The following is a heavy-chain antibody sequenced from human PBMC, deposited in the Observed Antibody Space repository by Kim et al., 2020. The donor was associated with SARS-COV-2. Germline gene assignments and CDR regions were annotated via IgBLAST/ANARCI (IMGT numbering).Heavy chain of an antibody. CDR1: GFTFSTYT. V-gene: IGHV3-30*04. D-gene: IGHD5-12*01. CDR3: AKDEYSGYDYDCYFDY. J-gene: IGHJ4*02. CDR2: ISYDGSTK. Sequence: GGSLRLSCSASGFTFSTYTMHWVRQAPGKGLEWVALISYDGSTKYYADSVKGRFTISRDNSKNTLYLQMNSLRPEDTAMYYCAKDEYSGYDYDCYFDYWGQGTLVTVSS.